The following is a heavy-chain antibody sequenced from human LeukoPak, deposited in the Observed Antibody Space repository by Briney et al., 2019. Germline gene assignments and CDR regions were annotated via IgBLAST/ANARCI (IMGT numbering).Heavy chain of an antibody. CDR2: ISYSWST. CDR3: ARLRAADYFDY. V-gene: IGHV4-39*01. Sequence: PSETLSLTCTVSGGSISSSSSDYYWGWVRQPPGKGLEWIGSISYSWSTYYNPSLKSRVTISVDTSKNQFSLKLSSVTAADTAVYYCARLRAADYFDYWGQGTLVTVSS. CDR1: GGSISSSSSDYY. D-gene: IGHD6-25*01. J-gene: IGHJ4*02.